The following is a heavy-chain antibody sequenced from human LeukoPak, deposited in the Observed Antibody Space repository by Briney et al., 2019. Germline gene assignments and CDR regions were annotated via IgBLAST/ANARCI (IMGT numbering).Heavy chain of an antibody. V-gene: IGHV4-59*08. D-gene: IGHD3-10*01. CDR1: GGSVNGFY. Sequence: SETLSLTCTVSGGSVNGFYWSWIRQPPGKGLEWMGYIYYSGSTNYNPSLKSRVTISLDTSNNHFALKLTSVTAADTAVYYCARHRRGYGLDIWGQGTTVTVSS. CDR2: IYYSGST. CDR3: ARHRRGYGLDI. J-gene: IGHJ6*02.